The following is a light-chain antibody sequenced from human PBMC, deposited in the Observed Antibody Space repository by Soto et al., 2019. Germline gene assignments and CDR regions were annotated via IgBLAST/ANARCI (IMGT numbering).Light chain of an antibody. Sequence: EIVLTQSPGTLSLSPGERATLSCRASQSVSSGYLAWYQQKPGQAPRLLIYGASSRATGIPDRFSGSGSGTDFTLTISRLEPEDFAVYYCQQYGSSPENFGGGTKVEIK. CDR1: QSVSSGY. CDR3: QQYGSSPEN. J-gene: IGKJ4*01. V-gene: IGKV3-20*01. CDR2: GAS.